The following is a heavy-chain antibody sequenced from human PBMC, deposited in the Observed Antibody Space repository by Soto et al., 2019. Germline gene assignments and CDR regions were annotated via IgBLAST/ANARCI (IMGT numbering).Heavy chain of an antibody. V-gene: IGHV4-34*01. J-gene: IGHJ4*02. CDR1: GGSFSGYY. CDR2: INHSGST. D-gene: IGHD6-13*01. Sequence: SETLSLTCAVYGGSFSGYYWSWIRQPPGKGLEWIGEINHSGSTNYNPSLKSRVTISVDTSKNQFSLKLSSVTAADTAVYYCAGGHRAGKAAGCMGKTLDYWGQGTLVTVSS. CDR3: AGGHRAGKAAGCMGKTLDY.